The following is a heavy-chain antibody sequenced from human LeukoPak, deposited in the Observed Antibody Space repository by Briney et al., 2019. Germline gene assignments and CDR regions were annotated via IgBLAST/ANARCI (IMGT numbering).Heavy chain of an antibody. Sequence: GGSLRLSCAASGFTFSSFGMHWVRQAPGKGLEWVAFIRYDGSNKYYADSVKGRFTISRDNSKNTLYLQMNSLRAEDTAVYYCARMWSTATSGWNWFDPWGQGTLVTVSS. V-gene: IGHV3-30*02. D-gene: IGHD6-13*01. CDR3: ARMWSTATSGWNWFDP. CDR1: GFTFSSFG. J-gene: IGHJ5*02. CDR2: IRYDGSNK.